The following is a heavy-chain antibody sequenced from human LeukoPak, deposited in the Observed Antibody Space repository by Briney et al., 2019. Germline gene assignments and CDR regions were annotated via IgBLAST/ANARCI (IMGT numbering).Heavy chain of an antibody. CDR1: GVIISSYA. CDR3: AKDRVSPGFNWFDP. D-gene: IGHD2/OR15-2a*01. J-gene: IGHJ5*02. CDR2: INGRGDNT. V-gene: IGHV3-23*01. Sequence: GGSLRLSCAASGVIISSYAMSWVRQAPGKGLEWVSAINGRGDNTYYADFVKGRFTISRDNPKSTVYLQMNSLRTEETAVYYCAKDRVSPGFNWFDPWGQGTLVTVSS.